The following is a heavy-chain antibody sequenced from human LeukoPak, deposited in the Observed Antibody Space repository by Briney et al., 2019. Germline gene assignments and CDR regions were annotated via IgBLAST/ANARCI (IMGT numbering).Heavy chain of an antibody. D-gene: IGHD3-22*01. Sequence: GASVKVSCKASGYTFTGYYMHWVRQAPGQGLEWMGWINPNSGGTNYAQKFQGRVTMTRDTSISTAYMELSRLRSDDTAVYYCARVLGLDTMIPEEAFDIWGQGTMVTVSS. V-gene: IGHV1-2*02. CDR1: GYTFTGYY. CDR3: ARVLGLDTMIPEEAFDI. CDR2: INPNSGGT. J-gene: IGHJ3*02.